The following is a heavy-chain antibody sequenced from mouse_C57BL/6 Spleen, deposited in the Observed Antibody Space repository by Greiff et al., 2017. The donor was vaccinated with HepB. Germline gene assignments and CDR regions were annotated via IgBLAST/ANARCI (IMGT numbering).Heavy chain of an antibody. J-gene: IGHJ4*01. V-gene: IGHV2-2*01. CDR3: ARPIYYDYDYAIDY. CDR2: IWSGGST. D-gene: IGHD2-4*01. CDR1: GFSLTSYG. Sequence: QVQLQQSGPGLVQPSQRLSITCTVSGFSLTSYGVHWVRQSPGKGLEWLGVIWSGGSTDYNAAFISRLSISKDKSKSEVFFKMNSLKADDTAIYYCARPIYYDYDYAIDYWGQGTSVTVSS.